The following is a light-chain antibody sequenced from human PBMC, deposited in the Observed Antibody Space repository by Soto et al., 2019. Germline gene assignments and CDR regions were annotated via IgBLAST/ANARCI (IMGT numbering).Light chain of an antibody. CDR3: QQYNSWWT. J-gene: IGKJ1*01. V-gene: IGKV3-15*01. CDR1: QSVNNN. Sequence: EIVMTQSPATLSVSPGERATLSCRASQSVNNNLDWYHQKPGQAPRLLISGASTRATGIPARFSGSGSETEFTLTISTMKSEDLAVYYCQQYNSWWTFGQGTKVVIK. CDR2: GAS.